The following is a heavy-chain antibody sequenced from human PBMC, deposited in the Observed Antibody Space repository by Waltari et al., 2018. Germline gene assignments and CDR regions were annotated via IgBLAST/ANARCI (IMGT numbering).Heavy chain of an antibody. CDR2: MSYDGYSK. CDR1: RSAFNNDI. D-gene: IGHD6-19*01. V-gene: IGHV3-30-3*01. J-gene: IGHJ4*02. Sequence: LVESGGDVVQSGRYLRLSCISSRSAFNNDIMNWVRQAPGKGLGWVSAMSYDGYSKYYADSVKGRFTISRDDSLDTVYLQLDSLTVEDTAIYYCAREGYTSGRAGIFDYWGQGTLVTVSS. CDR3: AREGYTSGRAGIFDY.